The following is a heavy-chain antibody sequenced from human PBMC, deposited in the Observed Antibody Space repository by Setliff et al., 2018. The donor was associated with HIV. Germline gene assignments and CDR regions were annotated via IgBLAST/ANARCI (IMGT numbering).Heavy chain of an antibody. J-gene: IGHJ4*02. CDR2: ISYDSRFI. Sequence: GGSLRLSCAASGFTFSNYNMNWVRQAPGKGLEWVSSISYDSRFIYHADSMKGRFTISRDNAKKLVYLQMNSLRAEDTAIYYCARDRASSGYYARFEHWGQGTLVTVSS. CDR1: GFTFSNYN. V-gene: IGHV3-21*01. D-gene: IGHD3-22*01. CDR3: ARDRASSGYYARFEH.